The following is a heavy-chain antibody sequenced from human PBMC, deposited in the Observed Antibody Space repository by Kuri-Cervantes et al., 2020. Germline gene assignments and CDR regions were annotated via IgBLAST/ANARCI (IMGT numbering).Heavy chain of an antibody. J-gene: IGHJ4*02. Sequence: GESLKISCAASGFTFSSYGMHWVRQAPGKGLEWVAVIWYDGSNKYYADSVKGRFTISRDNSKNTLYLQMNSLRAEDTAVYYCARRSGWYGNFDYWGQGTLVTVSS. CDR1: GFTFSSYG. CDR2: IWYDGSNK. D-gene: IGHD6-19*01. CDR3: ARRSGWYGNFDY. V-gene: IGHV3-33*01.